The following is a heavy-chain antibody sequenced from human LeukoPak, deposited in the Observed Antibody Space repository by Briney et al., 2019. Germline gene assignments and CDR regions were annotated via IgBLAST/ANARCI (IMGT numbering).Heavy chain of an antibody. J-gene: IGHJ4*02. CDR1: GGTFSSYA. Sequence: GASVKVSCKASGGTFSSYAISWVRQAPGQGLEWMGGIIPIFGTANYAQKFQGRVTITRNTSISTAYMELSSLRSEDTAVYYCARGRLFRNNRRVGDYYFDYWGQGTLVTVSS. CDR3: ARGRLFRNNRRVGDYYFDY. CDR2: IIPIFGTA. V-gene: IGHV1-69*05. D-gene: IGHD1/OR15-1a*01.